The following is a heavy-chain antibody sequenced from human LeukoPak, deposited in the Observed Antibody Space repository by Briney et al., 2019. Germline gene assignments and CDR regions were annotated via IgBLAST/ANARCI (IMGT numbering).Heavy chain of an antibody. J-gene: IGHJ6*03. D-gene: IGHD1-14*01. CDR2: ISSSGSTI. CDR3: ARSTGSRYYYMDV. CDR1: GFTFSDYY. V-gene: IGHV3-11*01. Sequence: GGSLRLSCAASGFTFSDYYMSWIRQAPGKGLEWVSYISSSGSTIYYADSAKGRFTISRDNAKNSLYLQMNSLSAEDTAVYYCARSTGSRYYYMDVWGKGTTVTVSS.